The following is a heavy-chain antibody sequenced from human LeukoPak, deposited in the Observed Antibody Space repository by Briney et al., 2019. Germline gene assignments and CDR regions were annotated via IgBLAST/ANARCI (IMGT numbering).Heavy chain of an antibody. CDR3: ARDSWESGLDYFDY. V-gene: IGHV3-74*01. D-gene: IGHD1-26*01. CDR1: GFTFSSDW. Sequence: GGSLRLSCAASGFTFSSDWMRWVRQAPGKGLVWISRINSDGSSTSYADSVKGRFTISRDNAKNTLYLQMNSLRAEDTAVYYCARDSWESGLDYFDYWGQGTLVTVSS. J-gene: IGHJ4*02. CDR2: INSDGSST.